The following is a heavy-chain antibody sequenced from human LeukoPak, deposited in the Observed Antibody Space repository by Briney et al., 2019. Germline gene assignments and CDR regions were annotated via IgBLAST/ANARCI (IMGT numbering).Heavy chain of an antibody. CDR3: ARPGGYSYGYDY. D-gene: IGHD5-18*01. V-gene: IGHV1-69*13. J-gene: IGHJ4*02. CDR2: INPIFGTA. CDR1: GGTFSSYA. Sequence: GASVKVSCKASGGTFSSYAISWVRQAPGQGLEWMGGINPIFGTANYAQKFQGRVTITADESTSTAYMELSSLRSKDTAVYYCARPGGYSYGYDYWGQGTLVTVSS.